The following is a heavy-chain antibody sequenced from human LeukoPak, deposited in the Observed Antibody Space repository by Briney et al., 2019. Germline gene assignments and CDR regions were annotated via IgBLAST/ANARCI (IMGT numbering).Heavy chain of an antibody. Sequence: GGSLRLSCAASGFTFSSYDMSWVRQAPGKGLEWVSAISGDDANTYYADSVKGRFTISRDNSKNTLYLQMNSLRSEDTAVYYCANLPSDSSGWPQYFQHWVQGTLATVSS. J-gene: IGHJ1*01. D-gene: IGHD6-19*01. CDR3: ANLPSDSSGWPQYFQH. CDR1: GFTFSSYD. CDR2: ISGDDANT. V-gene: IGHV3-23*01.